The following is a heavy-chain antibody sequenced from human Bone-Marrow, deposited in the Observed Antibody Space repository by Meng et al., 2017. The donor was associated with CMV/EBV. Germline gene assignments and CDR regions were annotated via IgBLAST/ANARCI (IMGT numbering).Heavy chain of an antibody. CDR1: FNVSSNY. D-gene: IGHD3-22*01. CDR3: ARYTYYYDTTGEIGYFDY. CDR2: FYNDGST. V-gene: IGHV3-53*04. Sequence: FNVSSNYMYWVRQVPGKGLEWVSVFYNDGSTYYADSVRGRFTISRHNSKNTLYLQMTSLRAEDTAVYYCARYTYYYDTTGEIGYFDYWGQGTLVTVSS. J-gene: IGHJ4*02.